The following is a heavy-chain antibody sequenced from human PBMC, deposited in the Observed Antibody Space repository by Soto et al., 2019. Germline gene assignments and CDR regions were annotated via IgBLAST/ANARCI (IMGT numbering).Heavy chain of an antibody. Sequence: QVQLVESGGGVVQPGRSLRLSCAASGFTFSSYGMHWVRQAPGKGLEWVAVIWYDGSNKYYADSVKGRFTISRDNSKNTVYLQMNSLRAEDTAVYYCARDRGHGPYYFDYWGQGTLVTVSS. CDR3: ARDRGHGPYYFDY. J-gene: IGHJ4*02. V-gene: IGHV3-33*01. CDR2: IWYDGSNK. CDR1: GFTFSSYG.